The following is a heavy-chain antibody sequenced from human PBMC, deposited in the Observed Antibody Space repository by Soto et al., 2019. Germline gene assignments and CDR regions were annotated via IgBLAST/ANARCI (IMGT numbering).Heavy chain of an antibody. CDR3: AREDEARGSYFLSEYYYYGMDV. Sequence: SVKVSCKASGGTFSSYAISWVRQAPGQGLEWMGGIIPIFGTANYAQKCQGRVTITADESTSTTYMELSSLRSEDTAVYYCAREDEARGSYFLSEYYYYGMDVWGQGTTVTVSS. J-gene: IGHJ6*02. CDR1: GGTFSSYA. CDR2: IIPIFGTA. V-gene: IGHV1-69*13. D-gene: IGHD1-26*01.